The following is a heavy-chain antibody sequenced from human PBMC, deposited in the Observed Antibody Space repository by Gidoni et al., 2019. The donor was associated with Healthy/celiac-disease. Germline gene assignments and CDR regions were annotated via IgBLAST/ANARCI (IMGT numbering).Heavy chain of an antibody. D-gene: IGHD3-22*01. CDR2: IVGSGGST. V-gene: IGHV3-23*04. Sequence: EVQLVESGGGLVQPVGSLGVSSAASGSTFSSYASGWVTQAPGKGLEWVSVIVGSGGSTYYADSVKGRFTISRDNSKNTLYLQMNSLRAEDTAVYYCAKDDTRSYYYDSSGYQTLDYWGQGTLVTVSS. J-gene: IGHJ4*02. CDR1: GSTFSSYA. CDR3: AKDDTRSYYYDSSGYQTLDY.